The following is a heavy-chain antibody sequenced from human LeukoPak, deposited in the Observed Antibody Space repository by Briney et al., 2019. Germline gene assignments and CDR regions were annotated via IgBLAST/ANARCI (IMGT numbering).Heavy chain of an antibody. CDR3: ARGRAHVLRYFLADRDKKDDAFDI. CDR1: GYTFTGYY. V-gene: IGHV1-2*02. Sequence: GASVKVSCKASGYTFTGYYMHWVRQAPGQGLEWMGWINPNSGGTNYAQKFQGRVTMARDTSISTAYMELSRLRSDDTAVYYCARGRAHVLRYFLADRDKKDDAFDIWGQGTMVTVSS. J-gene: IGHJ3*02. CDR2: INPNSGGT. D-gene: IGHD3-9*01.